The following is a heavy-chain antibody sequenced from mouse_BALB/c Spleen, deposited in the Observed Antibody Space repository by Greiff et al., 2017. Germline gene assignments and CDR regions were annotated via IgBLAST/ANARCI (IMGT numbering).Heavy chain of an antibody. CDR2: IDPENGDT. CDR3: NAWELRTWFAY. J-gene: IGHJ3*01. D-gene: IGHD2-12*01. Sequence: EVQLQQSGAELVRSGASVKLSCTASGFNIKDYYMHWVKQRPEQGLEWIGWIDPENGDTEYAPKFQGKATMTADTSSNTAYLQLSSLTSEDTAVYYCNAWELRTWFAYWGQGTLVTVSA. CDR1: GFNIKDYY. V-gene: IGHV14-4*02.